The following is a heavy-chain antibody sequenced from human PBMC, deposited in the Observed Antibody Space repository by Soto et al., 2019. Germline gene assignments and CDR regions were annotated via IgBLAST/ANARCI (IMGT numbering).Heavy chain of an antibody. CDR1: VFTFSSYD. V-gene: IGHV3-7*01. Sequence: EVQLVESGGGLVQPGGSLRLSCVASVFTFSSYDMNWVRQAPGKGLEWVANINHDGSKIYYLDSVKGRFTISRDDAKKSLDLQMSRLTAEDTAVYYCVRQVGTTTIFDYWGQGTLVTVSS. CDR3: VRQVGTTTIFDY. CDR2: INHDGSKI. D-gene: IGHD1-26*01. J-gene: IGHJ4*02.